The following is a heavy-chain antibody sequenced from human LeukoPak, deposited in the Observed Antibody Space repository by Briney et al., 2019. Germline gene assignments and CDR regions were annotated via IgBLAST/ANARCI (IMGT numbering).Heavy chain of an antibody. J-gene: IGHJ6*02. CDR2: IYYSGST. CDR1: GGSISSGGYC. CDR3: AREGYSYGLVIYYYGMDV. D-gene: IGHD5-18*01. Sequence: SQTLSLTCTVSGGSISSGGYCWSWIRQHPGKGLEWIGYIYYSGSTYYNPSLKSRVTISVDTSKNQFSLELSSVTAADTAVYYCAREGYSYGLVIYYYGMDVWGQGTTVTVSS. V-gene: IGHV4-31*03.